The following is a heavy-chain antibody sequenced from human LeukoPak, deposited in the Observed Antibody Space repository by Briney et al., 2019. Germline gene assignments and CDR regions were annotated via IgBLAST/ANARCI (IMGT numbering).Heavy chain of an antibody. J-gene: IGHJ4*02. V-gene: IGHV1-58*01. D-gene: IGHD3-10*01. Sequence: ASVKVSCKASGFTFTSSAVQWVRQARGQRLEWIGWIVVGSGNTNYAQKFQERVTITRDMSTSTAYMELSSLRSEDTAVYYCARDGLVRGVTTEPLDYWGQGTLVTVSS. CDR1: GFTFTSSA. CDR3: ARDGLVRGVTTEPLDY. CDR2: IVVGSGNT.